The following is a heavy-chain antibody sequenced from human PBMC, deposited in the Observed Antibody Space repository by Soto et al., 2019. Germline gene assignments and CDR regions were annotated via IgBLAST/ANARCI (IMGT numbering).Heavy chain of an antibody. D-gene: IGHD2-2*01. CDR1: GFTFSSYS. CDR3: ARDWVVVVPAALGG. CDR2: ISSSSSTI. J-gene: IGHJ4*02. Sequence: GGSLRLSCAASGFTFSSYSMNWVRQAPGKGLEWVSYISSSSSTIYYADSVKGRFTISRDNAKNSLYLQMNSLRAEDTAVYYCARDWVVVVPAALGGWGQGTLVTVSS. V-gene: IGHV3-48*04.